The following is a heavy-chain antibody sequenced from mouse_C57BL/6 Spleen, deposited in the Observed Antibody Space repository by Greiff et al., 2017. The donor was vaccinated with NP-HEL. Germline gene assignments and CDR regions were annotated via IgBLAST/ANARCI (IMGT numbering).Heavy chain of an antibody. Sequence: VQLQQPGAELVKPGASVKLSCKASGYTFTSYWMQWVKQRPGQGLEWIGEIDPSDSYTNYNQKFKGKATLTVDTSSSTAYMQLSSLTSEDSAVYYCAAYDYDAGAWFAYWGQGTLVTVAA. D-gene: IGHD2-4*01. CDR1: GYTFTSYW. J-gene: IGHJ3*01. CDR2: IDPSDSYT. V-gene: IGHV1-50*01. CDR3: AAYDYDAGAWFAY.